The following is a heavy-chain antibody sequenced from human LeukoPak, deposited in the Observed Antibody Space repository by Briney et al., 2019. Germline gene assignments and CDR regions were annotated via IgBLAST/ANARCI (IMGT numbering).Heavy chain of an antibody. Sequence: SETLSLTCAVYGGSFSGYYWSWIRQPPGKGLEWIGEINHSGSTNYNPSLKSRVTISVDTSKNQFSLKLSSVTAADTAVYYCAIYSGWLEYFQHWGQGNLVTVSS. CDR2: INHSGST. CDR3: AIYSGWLEYFQH. J-gene: IGHJ1*01. CDR1: GGSFSGYY. D-gene: IGHD6-19*01. V-gene: IGHV4-34*01.